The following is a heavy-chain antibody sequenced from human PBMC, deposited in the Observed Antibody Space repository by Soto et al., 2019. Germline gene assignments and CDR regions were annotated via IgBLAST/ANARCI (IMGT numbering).Heavy chain of an antibody. Sequence: PSETLSLTCTVSGGSISSGGYYWSWIRQHPGKGLEWIGYIYYSGSTYYNPSLKSRVTTSVDTSKNQFSLKLSSVTAADTAVYYCARCGLPNGYQLLVGRNWYSDLWGRGSMVTVSS. CDR3: ARCGLPNGYQLLVGRNWYSDL. CDR2: IYYSGST. D-gene: IGHD2-2*01. J-gene: IGHJ2*01. CDR1: GGSISSGGYY. V-gene: IGHV4-31*03.